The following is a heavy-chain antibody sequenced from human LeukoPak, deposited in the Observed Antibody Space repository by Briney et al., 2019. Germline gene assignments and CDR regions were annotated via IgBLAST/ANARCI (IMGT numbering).Heavy chain of an antibody. CDR1: GFTFSSYA. Sequence: GGSLRLSCAASGFTFSSYAMHWVRQAPGKGLEYVSAISSNGGSTYYANSVKGRFTISRDDSKNTLYLQMGSLRAEDMAVYYCATGSEWLAPLIDYWGQGTLVTVSS. CDR3: ATGSEWLAPLIDY. CDR2: ISSNGGST. J-gene: IGHJ4*02. D-gene: IGHD6-19*01. V-gene: IGHV3-64*01.